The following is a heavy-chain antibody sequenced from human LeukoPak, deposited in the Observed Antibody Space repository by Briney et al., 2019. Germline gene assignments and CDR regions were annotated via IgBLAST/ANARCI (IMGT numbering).Heavy chain of an antibody. CDR2: IYHSGST. J-gene: IGHJ3*02. CDR3: ARDLGPFDI. Sequence: SETLSLTCTVSGYSISSGYYWGWIRQPPGKGLEWIGSIYHSGSTYYNPSLKSRVTISVDTSKDQFSLKLSSVTAADTAVYYCARDLGPFDIWGQGTMVTVSS. CDR1: GYSISSGYY. V-gene: IGHV4-38-2*02.